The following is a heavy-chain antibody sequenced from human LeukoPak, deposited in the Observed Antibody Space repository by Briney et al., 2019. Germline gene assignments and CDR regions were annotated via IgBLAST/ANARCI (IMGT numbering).Heavy chain of an antibody. D-gene: IGHD3-9*01. V-gene: IGHV1-46*01. CDR3: ARDPRGSHYYDILTGYDGPTLPDY. CDR1: GYTFTSYY. CDR2: INPSGGST. Sequence: ASVKVSCKASGYTFTSYYMHWVRQAPGQGLEWMGIINPSGGSTSYAQKFQGRVTMTRDMSTSTVYMELSSLRSDDTAVYYCARDPRGSHYYDILTGYDGPTLPDYWGQGTLVTVSS. J-gene: IGHJ4*02.